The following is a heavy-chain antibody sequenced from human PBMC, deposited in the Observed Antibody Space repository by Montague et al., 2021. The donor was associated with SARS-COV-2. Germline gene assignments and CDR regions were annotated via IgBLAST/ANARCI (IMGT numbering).Heavy chain of an antibody. D-gene: IGHD3-10*01. CDR1: GGFFSTYS. Sequence: SETLSLTCAVHGGFFSTYSWSWIRQPPGKGLEWIGEIHHGGSTNYNPSLKSRVTISADTSKNQFSLKLTSVAAADTAVYYCARLGDGVVPSPILGVGPYYSYYYMDVWGKGTTVTVSS. V-gene: IGHV4-34*01. CDR2: IHHGGST. J-gene: IGHJ6*03. CDR3: ARLGDGVVPSPILGVGPYYSYYYMDV.